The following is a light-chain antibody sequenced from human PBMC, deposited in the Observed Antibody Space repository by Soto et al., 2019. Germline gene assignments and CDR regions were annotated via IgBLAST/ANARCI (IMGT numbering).Light chain of an antibody. Sequence: DIHLTQSPSYLSTSVGDRLTITCRASQGISSYLAWYQQKPGKAPKLLIYDASSLESGVPSRFSGSGSGTEFTLTISSLQPDDFATYYCQQYNSYSTFGQGTKVDIK. J-gene: IGKJ1*01. V-gene: IGKV1-5*01. CDR2: DAS. CDR3: QQYNSYST. CDR1: QGISSY.